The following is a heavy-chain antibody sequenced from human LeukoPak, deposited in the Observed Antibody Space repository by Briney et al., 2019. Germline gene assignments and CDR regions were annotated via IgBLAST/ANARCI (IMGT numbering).Heavy chain of an antibody. CDR1: GFTLSSYS. CDR3: AREREYNYGHMLGY. J-gene: IGHJ4*02. Sequence: GGSLSLSCAASGFTLSSYSMNWVRQAPGKGLEWVPSISSSSIYIYYADSVKGRFTISRDNAKNSLYLQMNSLRAEDTAVYYCAREREYNYGHMLGYWGQGTLVTVSS. CDR2: ISSSSIYI. D-gene: IGHD5-18*01. V-gene: IGHV3-21*04.